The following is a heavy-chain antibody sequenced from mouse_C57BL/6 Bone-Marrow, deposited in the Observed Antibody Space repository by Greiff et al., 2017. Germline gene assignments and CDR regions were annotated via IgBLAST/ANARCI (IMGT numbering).Heavy chain of an antibody. D-gene: IGHD3-2*02. CDR3: ARHETAQATDY. J-gene: IGHJ2*01. CDR2: ISGGGGNT. V-gene: IGHV5-9*01. CDR1: GFTFSSYT. Sequence: EVQLVESGGGLVRPGGSRKLSCAASGFTFSSYTMSWFRQTPEKRLEWVATISGGGGNTYYPDSVKGRFTISRDNAKNTLYLQMSSLRSEDTALYYCARHETAQATDYWGQGTTLTVSS.